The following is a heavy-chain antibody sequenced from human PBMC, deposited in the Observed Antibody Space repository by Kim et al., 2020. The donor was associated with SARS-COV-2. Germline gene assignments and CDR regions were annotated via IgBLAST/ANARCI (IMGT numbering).Heavy chain of an antibody. V-gene: IGHV4-39*01. CDR2: VYYTGST. Sequence: SETLSLTCPVSGGSISSSGYYWGWIRQPPGKGLEWIGSVYYTGSTYYNPSLKSRVTISVDTSKNQFSLKLSSVTAADTAVYYCASHFRGTSIRFLGLCQFDYWGQGTLVTVSS. CDR1: GGSISSSGYY. CDR3: ASHFRGTSIRFLGLCQFDY. J-gene: IGHJ4*02. D-gene: IGHD3-3*01.